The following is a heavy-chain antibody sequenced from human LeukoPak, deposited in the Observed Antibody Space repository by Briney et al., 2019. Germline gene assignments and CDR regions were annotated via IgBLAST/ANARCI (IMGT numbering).Heavy chain of an antibody. Sequence: SETLSLTCTVSGGSISSSSYYWGWIRQPPGKGLEWIGSIYYSGSTYYNPSLKGRVTISVDTSKNQFSLKLSSVTAADTAVYYCARHYCSGGSCYYPAWFDPWGQGTLVTVSS. CDR3: ARHYCSGGSCYYPAWFDP. D-gene: IGHD2-15*01. CDR1: GGSISSSSYY. J-gene: IGHJ5*02. V-gene: IGHV4-39*01. CDR2: IYYSGST.